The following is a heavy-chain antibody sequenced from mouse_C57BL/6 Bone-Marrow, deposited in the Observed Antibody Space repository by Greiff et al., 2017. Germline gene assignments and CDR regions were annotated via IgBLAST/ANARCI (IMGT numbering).Heavy chain of an antibody. D-gene: IGHD1-1*01. V-gene: IGHV1-85*01. Sequence: QVQLQQSGPELVKPGASVKLSCKASGYTFPSYDINWVKPRPGQGLEWIGWIYPRDGSPKYNVKFKGKATFTVDTSSSTAYMELHSLTSEDYAVYFCARLEFDGSSGDWYFDVWGTGTTVTVSA. CDR2: IYPRDGSP. J-gene: IGHJ1*03. CDR1: GYTFPSYD. CDR3: ARLEFDGSSGDWYFDV.